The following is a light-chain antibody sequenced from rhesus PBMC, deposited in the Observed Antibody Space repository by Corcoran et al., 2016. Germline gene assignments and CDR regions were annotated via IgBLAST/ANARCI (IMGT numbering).Light chain of an antibody. J-gene: IGKJ4*01. V-gene: IGKV1-69*01. CDR3: QQHDNPPLT. Sequence: DIQMTQSPSSLSASVGDRVTITCRASHGISNWLDWYQQKTGKAPKPLIYRASNLETEVPSRFSGSGYGTDFTLTISSLQPEDSETYYCQQHDNPPLTFGVGTKVEIK. CDR2: RAS. CDR1: HGISNW.